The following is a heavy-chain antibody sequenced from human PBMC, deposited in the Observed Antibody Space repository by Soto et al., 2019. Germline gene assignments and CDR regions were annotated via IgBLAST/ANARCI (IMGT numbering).Heavy chain of an antibody. CDR3: ARAGRYCSGGSCYDY. J-gene: IGHJ4*02. V-gene: IGHV4-34*01. D-gene: IGHD2-15*01. Sequence: SETLSLTCAVSGGSFSGYYWSWIRQPPGKGLEWIGEINHSGSTNYNPSLKSRVTISVDTSKNQFSLKLSSVTAADTAVYYCARAGRYCSGGSCYDYWGQGTLVTVSS. CDR2: INHSGST. CDR1: GGSFSGYY.